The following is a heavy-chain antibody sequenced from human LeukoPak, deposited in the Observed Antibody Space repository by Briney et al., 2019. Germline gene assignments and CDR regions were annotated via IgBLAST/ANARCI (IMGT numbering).Heavy chain of an antibody. J-gene: IGHJ4*02. CDR3: ARDTRGDGYNYGYYFDY. CDR1: GFTFSTYA. CDR2: ISSNGGST. Sequence: GGSLRLSCAASGFTFSTYAMHWVRQAPGKGLEYVSAISSNGGSTYYANSVKGRFTISRDNSKNTLYLRMGSLRAEDMAVYYCARDTRGDGYNYGYYFDYWGQGTLVTVSS. D-gene: IGHD5-24*01. V-gene: IGHV3-64*01.